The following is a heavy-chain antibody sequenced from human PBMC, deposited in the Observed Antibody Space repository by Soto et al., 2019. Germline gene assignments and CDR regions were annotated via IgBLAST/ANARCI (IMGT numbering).Heavy chain of an antibody. Sequence: SQTLSLTCAISGDSVSSNSAALNWIRLSPSRGLEWLARTYYRSRWYNDYAVSMRSRITVNADTSKNQFSLQLPSVTPEDTAIYYCAGTTSHHWLYMDVWGRGTTVTVSS. D-gene: IGHD1-1*01. CDR3: AGTTSHHWLYMDV. V-gene: IGHV6-1*01. CDR2: TYYRSRWYN. CDR1: GDSVSSNSAA. J-gene: IGHJ6*03.